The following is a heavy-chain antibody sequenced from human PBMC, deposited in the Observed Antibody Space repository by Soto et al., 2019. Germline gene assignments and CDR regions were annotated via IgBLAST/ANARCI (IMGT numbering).Heavy chain of an antibody. CDR3: AKYHYYDSSGYHSGYFDY. J-gene: IGHJ4*02. V-gene: IGHV3-23*01. CDR2: ISGSGGST. D-gene: IGHD3-22*01. CDR1: GFTFSSYA. Sequence: GGSLRLSCAASGFTFSSYAMSWVRQAPGKGLEWVSAISGSGGSTYYADSVKGRFTISRDNSKNTLYLQMNSLRAEDTAVYYCAKYHYYDSSGYHSGYFDYWGQGTLVTVSS.